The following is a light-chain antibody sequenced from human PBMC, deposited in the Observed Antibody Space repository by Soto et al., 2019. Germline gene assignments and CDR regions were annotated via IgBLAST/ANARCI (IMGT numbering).Light chain of an antibody. CDR1: STDFGGYNY. V-gene: IGLV2-14*01. Sequence: QSVLTQPASVSGSPGQSITISCTGTSTDFGGYNYVSWYQQHPGKAPKLMIYEVSNRPTGVSNLFSGSKSGNTASLTISGLQAEDDAYYYCTSYTSTSTGVFGGGTKLTVL. CDR2: EVS. J-gene: IGLJ3*02. CDR3: TSYTSTSTGV.